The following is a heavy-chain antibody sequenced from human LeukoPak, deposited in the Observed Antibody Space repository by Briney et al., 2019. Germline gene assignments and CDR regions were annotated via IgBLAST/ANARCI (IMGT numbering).Heavy chain of an antibody. J-gene: IGHJ3*02. CDR3: AKDGQWLVPSTGAFDI. CDR1: GFTFDDYG. CDR2: INRNGDST. D-gene: IGHD6-19*01. Sequence: PGGSLRLSCAASGFTFDDYGMSWVRQGPGKGLEWVSAINRNGDSTGYADSVKGRFTISRDNAKNSLYLQMNSLRAEDTALYYCAKDGQWLVPSTGAFDIWGQGTMVTVSS. V-gene: IGHV3-20*04.